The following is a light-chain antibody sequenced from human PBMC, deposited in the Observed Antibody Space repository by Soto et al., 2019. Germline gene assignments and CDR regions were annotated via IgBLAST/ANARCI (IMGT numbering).Light chain of an antibody. CDR3: SSYTSSRTYV. J-gene: IGLJ1*01. V-gene: IGLV2-14*01. Sequence: QSALTQTASVSGSPGQSITISCTGTSSDVGGYNYVAWYQQHPGKAPKLMIYEVSNRPLGVSNRFSGSRSGNTASLTISGLQAEDEAEYYCSSYTSSRTYVFGTGTKLTVL. CDR2: EVS. CDR1: SSDVGGYNY.